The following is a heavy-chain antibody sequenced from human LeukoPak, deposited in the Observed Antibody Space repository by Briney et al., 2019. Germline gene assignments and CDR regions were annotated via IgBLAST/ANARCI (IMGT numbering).Heavy chain of an antibody. Sequence: SETLSLTCTVSGGSISSYHWSWIRQPPGKGLEWIGYIYYTGSTNYNPSLKSRVTISVDTSKNQFSLKLSSVTAADTAVYYCARVDSSNWYDSRGYFDYWGQGTLVTVSS. CDR2: IYYTGST. J-gene: IGHJ4*02. D-gene: IGHD6-13*01. V-gene: IGHV4-59*01. CDR3: ARVDSSNWYDSRGYFDY. CDR1: GGSISSYH.